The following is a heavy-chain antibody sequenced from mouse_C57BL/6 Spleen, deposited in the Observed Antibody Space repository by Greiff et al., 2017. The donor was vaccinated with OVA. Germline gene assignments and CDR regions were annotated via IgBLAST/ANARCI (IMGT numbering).Heavy chain of an antibody. V-gene: IGHV5-16*01. J-gene: IGHJ1*03. CDR2: INYDGSST. Sequence: EVQVVESEGGLVQPGSSMKLSCTASGFTFSDYYMAWVRQVPEKGLEWVANINYDGSSTYYLDSLKSRFIISRDNAKNILYLQMSSLKSEDTATYYCARGRSSYWEWYFDVWGTGTTVTVSS. D-gene: IGHD1-1*01. CDR3: ARGRSSYWEWYFDV. CDR1: GFTFSDYY.